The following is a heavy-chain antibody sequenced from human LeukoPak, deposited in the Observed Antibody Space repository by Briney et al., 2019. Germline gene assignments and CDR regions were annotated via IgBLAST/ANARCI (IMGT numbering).Heavy chain of an antibody. Sequence: PSETLSLTCTVSGGSTSSYYWSWIRQPPGKGLEWIGYIYYSGSTNYNPSLKSRVTISVDTSKNQFSLKLSSVTAADTAVYYCARALRAVAGRNNWFDPWGQGTLVTVSS. J-gene: IGHJ5*02. CDR2: IYYSGST. D-gene: IGHD6-19*01. V-gene: IGHV4-59*01. CDR1: GGSTSSYY. CDR3: ARALRAVAGRNNWFDP.